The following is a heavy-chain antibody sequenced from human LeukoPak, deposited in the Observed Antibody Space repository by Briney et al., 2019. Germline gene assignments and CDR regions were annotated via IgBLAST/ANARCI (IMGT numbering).Heavy chain of an antibody. D-gene: IGHD3-3*01. CDR1: GYTFTGYY. Sequence: ASVKVSCKASGYTFTGYYMHWVRQAPGQGLEWMEWINPNSGGTNYAQKFQGRVTMTRDTSISTAYMELSRLRSDDTAVYYCARDLIGFWSGYFHGYFDYWGQGTLVTVSS. CDR2: INPNSGGT. J-gene: IGHJ4*02. CDR3: ARDLIGFWSGYFHGYFDY. V-gene: IGHV1-2*02.